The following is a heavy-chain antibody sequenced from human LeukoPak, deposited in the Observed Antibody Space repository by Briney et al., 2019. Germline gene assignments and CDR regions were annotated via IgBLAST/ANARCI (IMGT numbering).Heavy chain of an antibody. D-gene: IGHD3-10*01. CDR1: GGSVSSGSYY. Sequence: PSETLSLTCTVSGGSVSSGSYYWSRIRQPPGKGLEWIGYIYYSGSTNYNPSLKSRVTISVDTSKNQFSLKLSSVTAADTAVYYCARDRAPWGQGTLVTVSS. J-gene: IGHJ5*02. CDR3: ARDRAP. CDR2: IYYSGST. V-gene: IGHV4-61*01.